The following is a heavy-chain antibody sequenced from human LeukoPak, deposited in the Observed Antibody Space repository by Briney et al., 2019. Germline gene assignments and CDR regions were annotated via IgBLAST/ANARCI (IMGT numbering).Heavy chain of an antibody. CDR3: ARVNSSGWYSWYFDL. CDR2: ISSSSSTI. D-gene: IGHD6-19*01. CDR1: GFTFSSYA. V-gene: IGHV3-48*04. Sequence: GGSLRLSCAASGFTFSSYAMSWVRQAPGKGLEWVSYISSSSSTIYYADSVKGRFTISRDNAKNSLYLQMNSLRAEDTAVYYCARVNSSGWYSWYFDLWGRGTLVTVSS. J-gene: IGHJ2*01.